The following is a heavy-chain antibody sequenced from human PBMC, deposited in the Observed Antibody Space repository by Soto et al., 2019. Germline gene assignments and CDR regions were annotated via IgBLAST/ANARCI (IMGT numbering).Heavy chain of an antibody. J-gene: IGHJ6*02. Sequence: QVQLQESGPGLVKPSQTLSLTCTVSGGSISSGDYYWTWIRQHPGKGLEWIGYIYDSRSTYYNPSLKSRLTISVDTSKNQFSLKLSSVGAADTAVYYCARERTDATGVFGMDVWGQGTTVTVSS. CDR1: GGSISSGDYY. D-gene: IGHD2-15*01. CDR3: ARERTDATGVFGMDV. V-gene: IGHV4-31*03. CDR2: IYDSRST.